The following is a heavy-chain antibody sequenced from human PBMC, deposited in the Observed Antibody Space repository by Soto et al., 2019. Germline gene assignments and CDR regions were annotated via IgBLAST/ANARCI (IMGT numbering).Heavy chain of an antibody. Sequence: QVQLVESGGGVVQPGRSLRLSCAASGFTFSSYAMHWVRQAPGKGLERVAVISYDGSNKYYADSVKGRFTISRDNSKNTLYLQMNSLRAEDTAVYYCARPLGYYFDYWGQGTLVTVSS. CDR1: GFTFSSYA. CDR3: ARPLGYYFDY. V-gene: IGHV3-30-3*01. J-gene: IGHJ4*02. CDR2: ISYDGSNK. D-gene: IGHD6-13*01.